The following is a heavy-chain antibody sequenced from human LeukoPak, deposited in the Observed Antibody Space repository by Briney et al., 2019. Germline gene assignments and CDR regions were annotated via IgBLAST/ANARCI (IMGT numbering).Heavy chain of an antibody. J-gene: IGHJ4*02. CDR3: ARSSSGWYFSYYFDY. D-gene: IGHD6-19*01. Sequence: PSQTLSLTCAVYGGSFSGYYWSWIRQPPGKGLEWIGEINHSGSTNYNPSLKSRVTISVDTSKNQFSLKLGSVTAADAAVYYCARSSSGWYFSYYFDYWGQGTLVTVSS. CDR2: INHSGST. V-gene: IGHV4-34*01. CDR1: GGSFSGYY.